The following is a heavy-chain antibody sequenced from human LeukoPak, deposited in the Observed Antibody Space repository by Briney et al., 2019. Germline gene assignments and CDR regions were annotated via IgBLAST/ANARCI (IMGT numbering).Heavy chain of an antibody. D-gene: IGHD4-23*01. Sequence: ASVKVSCKASGYTFRSYEINWVRQAPGQGLEWVGWIHPNSGKTGYAQKFQGRVTMTRDTSTETAFMELSSLKFDDTAIFYCARGHYGGNRYFDIWGQGTLVTVSS. V-gene: IGHV1-8*01. CDR2: IHPNSGKT. J-gene: IGHJ4*02. CDR1: GYTFRSYE. CDR3: ARGHYGGNRYFDI.